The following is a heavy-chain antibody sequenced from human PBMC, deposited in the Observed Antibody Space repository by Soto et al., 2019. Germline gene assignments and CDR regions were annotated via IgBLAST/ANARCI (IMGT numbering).Heavy chain of an antibody. CDR3: ARETSYGQSATIVGEF. CDR1: GFRFNEYE. Sequence: EVQLVESGGGLVQPGGSLRLSCVGSGFRFNEYEINWVRQAPGKGLEWIAYINSGGSLIYNAASVKGRFTISRDNYKDSVYLQMNSLRADDTALYYCARETSYGQSATIVGEFWGQGTLVTVSS. J-gene: IGHJ4*02. D-gene: IGHD3-10*01. V-gene: IGHV3-48*03. CDR2: INSGGSLI.